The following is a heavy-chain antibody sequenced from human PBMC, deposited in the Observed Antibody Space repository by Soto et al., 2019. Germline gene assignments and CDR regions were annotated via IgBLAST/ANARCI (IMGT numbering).Heavy chain of an antibody. D-gene: IGHD3-10*01. V-gene: IGHV4-34*01. CDR3: ARGHGSGYYSYRLDV. CDR2: IIHSGST. Sequence: PSETLSLTCAVYGGSFSGYYWTWIRRPPGKGLEWIGEIIHSGSTNYNPSLKSRVTIPVDTSKNKFSLKLSSVTAADTAMFYCARGHGSGYYSYRLDVWGQGTTVTVSS. J-gene: IGHJ6*02. CDR1: GGSFSGYY.